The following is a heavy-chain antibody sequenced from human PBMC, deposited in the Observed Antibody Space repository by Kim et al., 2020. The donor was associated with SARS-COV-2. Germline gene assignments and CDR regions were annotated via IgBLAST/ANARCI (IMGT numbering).Heavy chain of an antibody. Sequence: TIYNPPLKSRVPISVDTYKSQFSLKLSSVTAADTAVYYCARPTRGIMVDYWGQGTLVTVSS. CDR3: ARPTRGIMVDY. J-gene: IGHJ4*02. CDR2: T. V-gene: IGHV4-39*01. D-gene: IGHD3-16*01.